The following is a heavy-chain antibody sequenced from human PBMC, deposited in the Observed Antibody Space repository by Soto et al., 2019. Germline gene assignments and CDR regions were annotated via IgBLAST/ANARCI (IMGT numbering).Heavy chain of an antibody. CDR1: GFTFSSYG. V-gene: IGHV3-30*18. Sequence: GGSLRLSCAASGFTFSSYGMHWVRQAPGKGLEWVAVISYDGSNKYYADSVKGRFTISRDNSKNTLYLQMNSLRAEDTAVYYCAKAGGAAPLDYWGQGTLVTVSS. D-gene: IGHD1-26*01. J-gene: IGHJ4*02. CDR2: ISYDGSNK. CDR3: AKAGGAAPLDY.